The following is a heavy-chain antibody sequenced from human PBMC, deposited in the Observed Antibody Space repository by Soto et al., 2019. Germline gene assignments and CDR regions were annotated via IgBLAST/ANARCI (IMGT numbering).Heavy chain of an antibody. CDR1: GYTFTSYG. J-gene: IGHJ4*02. CDR2: ISAYNGNT. V-gene: IGHV1-18*01. D-gene: IGHD3-22*01. CDR3: ARDRPARGRIVVVIADY. Sequence: QVQLVQSGAEVKKPGASVKVSCKASGYTFTSYGISWVRQAPGQGLECMGWISAYNGNTNYAQKLQGRVTMTTDTSTSTAYMELGSLRSDDTAVYYCARDRPARGRIVVVIADYWGQGTLVTVSS.